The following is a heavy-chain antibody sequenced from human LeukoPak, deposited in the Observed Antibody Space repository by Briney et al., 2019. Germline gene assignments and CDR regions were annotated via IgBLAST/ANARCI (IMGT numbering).Heavy chain of an antibody. V-gene: IGHV3-30*03. CDR3: ARDGPDSSGYGILDY. CDR2: ISYDGSNK. J-gene: IGHJ4*02. Sequence: GGSLRLSCAASGFTFSSYGMHWVRQAPGKGLEWVAVISYDGSNKYYADSVKGRFTISRDNSKNTLYLQMNSLRAEDTAVYYCARDGPDSSGYGILDYWGQGTLVTVSS. CDR1: GFTFSSYG. D-gene: IGHD3-22*01.